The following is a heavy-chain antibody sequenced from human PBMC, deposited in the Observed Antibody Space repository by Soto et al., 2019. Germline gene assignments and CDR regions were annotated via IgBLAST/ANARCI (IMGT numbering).Heavy chain of an antibody. CDR3: AKGLKGSNCSCSHDAFGI. CDR2: ISGSGGST. D-gene: IGHD2-15*01. V-gene: IGHV3-23*01. J-gene: IGHJ3*02. Sequence: PGGSMRLSCAASGFTFSSYAMSWPRQAPGKGLEWVSAISGSGGSTYYADSAKGRFTISRDHSKNTLYLQVNSRRGEDTAVYYCAKGLKGSNCSCSHDAFGIWGRETMVTISS. CDR1: GFTFSSYA.